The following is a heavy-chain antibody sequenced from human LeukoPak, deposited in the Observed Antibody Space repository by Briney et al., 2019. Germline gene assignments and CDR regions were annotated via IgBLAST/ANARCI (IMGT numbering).Heavy chain of an antibody. CDR3: ARGIIGTFDF. J-gene: IGHJ4*02. Sequence: SETLSLTCTVSGASISSSSYYGAGLRQPPGKGGEWIWIIYFIGSTYYNTSLKSRVTISVDTSKNQFSLNLSSVTAADTAVYYCARGIIGTFDFWGQGTLVTVSS. CDR1: GASISSSSYY. D-gene: IGHD1-7*01. CDR2: IYFIGST. V-gene: IGHV4-39*02.